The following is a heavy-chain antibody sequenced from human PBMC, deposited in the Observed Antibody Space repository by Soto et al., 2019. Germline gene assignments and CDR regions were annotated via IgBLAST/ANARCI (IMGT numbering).Heavy chain of an antibody. J-gene: IGHJ4*02. CDR3: ARAGSSYYYDIRF. Sequence: SVKVSCKASGGTFSSYAISWVRQAPGQGLEWMGGIIPIFGTANYAQKFQGRVTITADESTSTAYMELSSLRSEDTAVYYCARAGSSYYYDIRFWGQGTLVTVSS. CDR1: GGTFSSYA. CDR2: IIPIFGTA. D-gene: IGHD3-22*01. V-gene: IGHV1-69*13.